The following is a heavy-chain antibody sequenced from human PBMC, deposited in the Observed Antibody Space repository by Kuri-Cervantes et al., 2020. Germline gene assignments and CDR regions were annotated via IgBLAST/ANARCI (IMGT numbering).Heavy chain of an antibody. Sequence: GGSLRLSCAASGFTFDDYGMHWVRQAPGKGLEWVAYIRYDGSDKYYADSVRGRFTISRDISKNTLYLQMNSLRAEDTAVYYCARALEGSSCFDYWGQGTLVTVSS. CDR1: GFTFDDYG. J-gene: IGHJ4*02. V-gene: IGHV3-30*02. D-gene: IGHD6-13*01. CDR3: ARALEGSSCFDY. CDR2: IRYDGSDK.